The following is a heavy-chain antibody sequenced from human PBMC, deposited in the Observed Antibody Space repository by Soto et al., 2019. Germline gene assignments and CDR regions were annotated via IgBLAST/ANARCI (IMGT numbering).Heavy chain of an antibody. CDR3: ARGGDVEVVAATPFDY. CDR1: GFTFSSYA. J-gene: IGHJ4*02. V-gene: IGHV3-30-3*01. D-gene: IGHD2-15*01. CDR2: ISYDGSNK. Sequence: GGSLRLSCAASGFTFSSYAMHWVRQAPGKGLEWVAVISYDGSNKYYADSVKGRFTISRDNSKNTLYLQMNSLRAEDTAVYYCARGGDVEVVAATPFDYWGQGTLVTVSS.